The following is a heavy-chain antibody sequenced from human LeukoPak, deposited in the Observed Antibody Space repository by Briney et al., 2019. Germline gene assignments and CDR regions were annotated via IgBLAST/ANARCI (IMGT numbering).Heavy chain of an antibody. Sequence: GGSLRLSCAASGFTFSSYAMSWVRQAPGKGLEWVSAISGSGGSTYYADSVKGRFTISRDNSKNTLYLQMNSLRAEDTAVYYCAKLSNRLIAAAGADYWGQGTLVTVSS. CDR1: GFTFSSYA. CDR3: AKLSNRLIAAAGADY. J-gene: IGHJ4*02. V-gene: IGHV3-23*01. CDR2: ISGSGGST. D-gene: IGHD6-13*01.